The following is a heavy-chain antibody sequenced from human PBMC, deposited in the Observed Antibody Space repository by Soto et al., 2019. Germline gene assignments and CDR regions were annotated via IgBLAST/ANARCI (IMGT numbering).Heavy chain of an antibody. CDR3: ARGRTLHSSGYRPV. Sequence: GGSLRISCAASGFTFSDYYMSWIRQAPGKGLEWVSYISSSGSTIYYADSVKGRFTISRDNAKNSLYLQMNSLRAEDTAVYYCARGRTLHSSGYRPVWGQGTLVTVSS. CDR2: ISSSGSTI. D-gene: IGHD3-22*01. J-gene: IGHJ4*02. V-gene: IGHV3-11*01. CDR1: GFTFSDYY.